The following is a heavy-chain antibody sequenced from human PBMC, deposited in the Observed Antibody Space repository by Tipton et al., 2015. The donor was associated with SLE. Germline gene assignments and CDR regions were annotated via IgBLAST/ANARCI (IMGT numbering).Heavy chain of an antibody. CDR2: INHSGST. Sequence: TLSLTCAVYGGSFSGYYWSWIRQPPGKGLEWIGEINHSGSTNYNPSLKSRVTISVDKSKNQFSLNLSSVTAADTAVYYCARRITYGNSWDYWGQGILVTVSS. CDR3: ARRITYGNSWDY. D-gene: IGHD4-17*01. V-gene: IGHV4-34*01. CDR1: GGSFSGYY. J-gene: IGHJ4*02.